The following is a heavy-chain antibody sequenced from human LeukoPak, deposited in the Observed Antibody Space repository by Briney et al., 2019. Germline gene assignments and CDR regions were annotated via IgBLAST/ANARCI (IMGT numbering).Heavy chain of an antibody. CDR1: GFTFSSNW. CDR2: INSDGSST. D-gene: IGHD1-14*01. Sequence: PGGSLRVSCAASGFTFSSNWMHWVRQAPGKGLVWVSHINSDGSSTSYADSVKGRFTISRDNAKNTLYLQMNSLRAEDTAEYYCARSLAEWGQGTLVTVSS. V-gene: IGHV3-74*01. CDR3: ARSLAE. J-gene: IGHJ1*01.